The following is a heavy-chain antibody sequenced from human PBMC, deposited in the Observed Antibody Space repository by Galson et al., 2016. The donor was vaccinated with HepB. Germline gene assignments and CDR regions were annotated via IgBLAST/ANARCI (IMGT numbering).Heavy chain of an antibody. CDR2: IYPGDSDV. Sequence: QSGADVKKPGESLKISCKASGYSFTSYWIAWVRQMPGKGLEWMGIIYPGDSDVVYSPAFQGQVTISADKSATTAYLQWSSLEASDTAIYYCARHDGSGSFSTPWYFNLWGRGTLVTVSS. CDR3: ARHDGSGSFSTPWYFNL. D-gene: IGHD3-10*01. CDR1: GYSFTSYW. J-gene: IGHJ2*01. V-gene: IGHV5-51*01.